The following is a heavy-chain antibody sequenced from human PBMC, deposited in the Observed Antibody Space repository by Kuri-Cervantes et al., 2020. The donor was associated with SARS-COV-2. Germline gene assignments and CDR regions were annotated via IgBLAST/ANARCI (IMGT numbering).Heavy chain of an antibody. Sequence: SLNISCAASGFTFSSYAKHWLRHAPGKRLEWVAIIPYDGSTKYYADSVKCRFTISRANSEKMLYLQVSSLTAEDTAVYYCARDLRDMPHYAMDVWGQGTTVTVSS. V-gene: IGHV3-30-3*01. CDR2: IPYDGSTK. D-gene: IGHD2-2*01. J-gene: IGHJ6*02. CDR3: ARDLRDMPHYAMDV. CDR1: GFTFSSYA.